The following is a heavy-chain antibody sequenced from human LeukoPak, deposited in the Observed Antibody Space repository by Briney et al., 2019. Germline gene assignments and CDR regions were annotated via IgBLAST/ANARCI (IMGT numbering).Heavy chain of an antibody. CDR3: ARYVWGSYRYFDY. Sequence: GSGYXFTSXWIGWVRQMPGKGLEWMGIIYPGDSDTRYSPSFQGQVTISADKSISTAYLQWSSLKASDTAMYYCARYVWGSYRYFDYWGQGTLVTVSS. CDR1: GYXFTSXW. V-gene: IGHV5-51*01. D-gene: IGHD3-16*02. CDR2: IYPGDSDT. J-gene: IGHJ4*02.